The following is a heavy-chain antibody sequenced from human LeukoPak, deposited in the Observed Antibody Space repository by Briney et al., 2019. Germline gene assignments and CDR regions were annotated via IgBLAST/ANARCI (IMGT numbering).Heavy chain of an antibody. CDR2: ISSSSSYI. CDR1: GFTFSSYS. D-gene: IGHD6-13*01. V-gene: IGHV3-21*01. CDR3: ARDLKAAAGAYLY. J-gene: IGHJ4*02. Sequence: GGSLRLSCAASGFTFSSYSMNWVRQAPGKGLEWVSSISSSSSYIYYADSVKGRFTISRDNAKNSLYLQMNSLRAEDTAVYYCARDLKAAAGAYLYWGQGTLVTVSS.